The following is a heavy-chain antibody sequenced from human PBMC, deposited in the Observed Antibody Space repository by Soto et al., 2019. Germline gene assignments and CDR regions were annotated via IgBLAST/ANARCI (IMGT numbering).Heavy chain of an antibody. CDR3: AREMGYCISTCCHNWFDP. V-gene: IGHV4-59*01. D-gene: IGHD2-2*01. Sequence: SETLSLTCTVSGGSISSYYWSWIRQPPGKGLEWIWYIYYSGSTNYNPSLKSRVTISVDTSKNQFSLKLSSVTAADTAVYYCAREMGYCISTCCHNWFDPWGQRTLVTVSS. CDR1: GGSISSYY. J-gene: IGHJ5*02. CDR2: IYYSGST.